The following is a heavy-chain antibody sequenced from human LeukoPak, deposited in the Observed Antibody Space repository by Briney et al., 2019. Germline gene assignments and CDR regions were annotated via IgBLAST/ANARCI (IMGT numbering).Heavy chain of an antibody. Sequence: PGGSLRLSCAASGFTFSSYAMHWVRQAPGKGLEWVAVISYDGSNKYYADSVKGRFTISRDNSKNTLYLQMNSLRAEDTAVYYCARAVLVPAAMVYGPNFDYWGQGTLVTVSS. J-gene: IGHJ4*02. D-gene: IGHD2-2*01. V-gene: IGHV3-30*04. CDR1: GFTFSSYA. CDR3: ARAVLVPAAMVYGPNFDY. CDR2: ISYDGSNK.